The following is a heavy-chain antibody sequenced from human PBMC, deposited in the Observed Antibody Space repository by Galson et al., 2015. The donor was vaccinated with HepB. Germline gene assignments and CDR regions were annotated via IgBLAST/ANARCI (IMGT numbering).Heavy chain of an antibody. V-gene: IGHV3-33*08. D-gene: IGHD2-21*01. J-gene: IGHJ4*02. CDR1: GFTFKNFG. CDR2: IWHDGGQK. Sequence: SLRLSCADSGFTFKNFGMHWVRQAPGKGLEWVAVIWHDGGQKYYGASVQGRFTVYRAPHANTLSLQMNSLRVEDTATYFCARSLGIGIDFWGQGSLVIVSS. CDR3: ARSLGIGIDF.